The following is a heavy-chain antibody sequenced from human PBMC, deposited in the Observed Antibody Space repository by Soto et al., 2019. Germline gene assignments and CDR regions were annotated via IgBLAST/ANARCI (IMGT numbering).Heavy chain of an antibody. Sequence: PGGSLRLSCAASGFTFSSYAMSWVRQAPGKGLEWVSAISGSGGSTYYADSVKGRFTISRDNSKNTLYLQMNSLRAEDTAVYYCAKEPIVVVVAATEPFDYWGQGTLVTVSS. J-gene: IGHJ4*02. CDR3: AKEPIVVVVAATEPFDY. CDR2: ISGSGGST. D-gene: IGHD2-15*01. CDR1: GFTFSSYA. V-gene: IGHV3-23*01.